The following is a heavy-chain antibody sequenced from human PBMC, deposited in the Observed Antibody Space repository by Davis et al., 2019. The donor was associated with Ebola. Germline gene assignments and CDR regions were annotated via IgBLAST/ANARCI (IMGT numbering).Heavy chain of an antibody. Sequence: GESLKISCTAFGFTFGDYAMSWVRQAPGKGLEGVGFIRSKGYGGKTGYAASVKGRFTISRDDSKSIAYLQMNSLKTEDTAVYYCTRDLKQPPPSYYYGMDVWGQGTTVTVSS. CDR2: IRSKGYGGKT. D-gene: IGHD6-13*01. CDR3: TRDLKQPPPSYYYGMDV. CDR1: GFTFGDYA. J-gene: IGHJ6*02. V-gene: IGHV3-49*04.